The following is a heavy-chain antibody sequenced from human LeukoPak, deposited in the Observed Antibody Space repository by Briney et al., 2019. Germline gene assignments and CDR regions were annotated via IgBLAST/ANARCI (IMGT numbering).Heavy chain of an antibody. CDR2: ISYDGNNE. CDR1: GFTFSSYG. CDR3: AKSAEGKSMDV. D-gene: IGHD4-23*01. V-gene: IGHV3-30*18. J-gene: IGHJ6*02. Sequence: GRSLRLSCAASGFTFSSYGMHWVRQAPGKGLEWVAVISYDGNNEYYADSVKGRFTISRDNSKNTLYLQMNSLRAEDTAVYYCAKSAEGKSMDVWGQGTTVTVSS.